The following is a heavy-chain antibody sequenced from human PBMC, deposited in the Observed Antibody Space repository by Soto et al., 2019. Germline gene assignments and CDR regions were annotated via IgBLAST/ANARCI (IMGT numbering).Heavy chain of an antibody. CDR2: ISGYNGNT. CDR1: GYTFSNYG. D-gene: IGHD5-18*01. J-gene: IGHJ6*02. Sequence: QVQLVQSGAEVKKPGASVKVSCKASGYTFSNYGISWVRQGPGQGLEWMGWISGYNGNTHYEEKVQDRIKMTTDTSTSTTYLELRSLRCDDTAVYFCARDPGFGFGYSYAFAMDVWGQGTTVTVSS. CDR3: ARDPGFGFGYSYAFAMDV. V-gene: IGHV1-18*01.